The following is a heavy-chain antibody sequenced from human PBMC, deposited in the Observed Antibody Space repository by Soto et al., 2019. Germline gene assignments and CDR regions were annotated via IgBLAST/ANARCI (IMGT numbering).Heavy chain of an antibody. CDR1: GYTFTNYG. V-gene: IGHV1-18*01. D-gene: IGHD6-6*01. J-gene: IGHJ6*03. CDR3: ARGRQLVGYFYYYMDV. CDR2: IGAYNGNT. Sequence: GASVKVSCKASGYTFTNYGITWVRQAPGQGLEWMGGIGAYNGNTHYTQRLQGRVTMTTDTSTSTAYMELRGLRSDDTAVYYCARGRQLVGYFYYYMDVGGKGTTVTVSS.